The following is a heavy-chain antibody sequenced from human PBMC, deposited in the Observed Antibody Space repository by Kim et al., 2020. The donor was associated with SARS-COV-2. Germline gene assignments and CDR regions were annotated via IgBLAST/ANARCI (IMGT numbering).Heavy chain of an antibody. V-gene: IGHV3-53*01. CDR3: ARGRGAPPIPFDP. Sequence: GGSLRLSCAASGFTVSSNYMSWVRQAPGKGLEWVSVIYSGGSTYYADSVKGRFTISRDNSKNTLYLQMNSLRAEDTAVYYCARGRGAPPIPFDPWGQGTLVTVSS. J-gene: IGHJ5*02. CDR1: GFTVSSNY. CDR2: IYSGGST.